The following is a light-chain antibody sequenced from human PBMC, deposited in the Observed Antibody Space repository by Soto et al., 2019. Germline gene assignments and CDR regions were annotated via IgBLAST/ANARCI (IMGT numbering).Light chain of an antibody. V-gene: IGKV3-20*01. CDR1: QSVSRNY. CDR2: AAS. J-gene: IGKJ1*01. CDR3: QQYGTSLLT. Sequence: EIVLTQSPGSLSLSPGERATLSCRASQSVSRNYLAWYQQKPGQAPRLLIYAASRRATGIPDRFSGSGSGTDFTLTINRLAPEDFAVYYCQQYGTSLLTFGQGTKVAIK.